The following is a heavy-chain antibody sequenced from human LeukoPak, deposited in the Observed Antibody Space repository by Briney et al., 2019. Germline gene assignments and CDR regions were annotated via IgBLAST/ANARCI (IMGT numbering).Heavy chain of an antibody. CDR3: ARDGDGVSSWVSH. CDR1: GYSFSSYW. Sequence: TGGSLRLSCKGSGYSFSSYWISWVRQMPGKGLEWMGRIDPGDSFTKYRPSLEGRVTISADKSLSTVYLQWSSLKASDTAIYYCARDGDGVSSWVSHWGQGTLVTVSS. J-gene: IGHJ4*02. V-gene: IGHV5-10-1*01. D-gene: IGHD2-8*01. CDR2: IDPGDSFT.